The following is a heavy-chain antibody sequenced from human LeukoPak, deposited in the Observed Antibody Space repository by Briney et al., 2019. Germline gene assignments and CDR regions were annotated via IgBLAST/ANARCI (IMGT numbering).Heavy chain of an antibody. V-gene: IGHV3-23*01. CDR2: ISGSGGST. Sequence: PGGSLRLSCAASGFTFSSYAMSWVRQAPGKGLEWVSAISGSGGSTYYADSAKGRFTISRDNSKNTLYLQMNSLRAEDTAVYYCAKYGSSWRAFDIWGQGTMVTVSS. CDR1: GFTFSSYA. J-gene: IGHJ3*02. CDR3: AKYGSSWRAFDI. D-gene: IGHD2-2*01.